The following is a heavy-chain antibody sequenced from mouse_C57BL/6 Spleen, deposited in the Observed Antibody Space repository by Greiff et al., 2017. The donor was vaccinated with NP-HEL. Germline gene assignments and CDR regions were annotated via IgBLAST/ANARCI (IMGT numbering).Heavy chain of an antibody. V-gene: IGHV1-80*01. CDR3: ARSDGSSYDYAMDY. CDR2: IYPGDGDT. J-gene: IGHJ4*01. Sequence: QVQLQQSGAELVKPGASVKISCKASGYAFSIYWMNWVKQRPGKGLEWIGQIYPGDGDTNYNGKFKGKATLTADKSSSTAYMQLSSLTSEDSAVYFCARSDGSSYDYAMDYWGQGTSVTVSS. D-gene: IGHD1-1*01. CDR1: GYAFSIYW.